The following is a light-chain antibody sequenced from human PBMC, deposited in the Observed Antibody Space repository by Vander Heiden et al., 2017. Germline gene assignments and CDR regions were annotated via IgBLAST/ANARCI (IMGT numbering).Light chain of an antibody. Sequence: QSVFSHPPSVSAATRQKVTISCSRSRSNIGSTYGSWYQQLPGTAPKLLIYGNNKRPSGIPDRFSGSNSGTSATLSITGVQTEDEADYYCGTRDTSLSVVVFGGGTKLTVL. CDR1: RSNIGSTY. V-gene: IGLV1-51*01. J-gene: IGLJ2*01. CDR2: GNN. CDR3: GTRDTSLSVVV.